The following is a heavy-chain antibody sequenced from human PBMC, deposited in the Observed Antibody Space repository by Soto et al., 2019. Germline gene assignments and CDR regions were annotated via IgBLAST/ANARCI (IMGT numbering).Heavy chain of an antibody. CDR3: ARDPRRQDIVVVPAAIKGYYYYMDV. V-gene: IGHV3-74*01. D-gene: IGHD2-2*01. CDR1: GFTFSSYW. J-gene: IGHJ6*03. Sequence: EVQLVESGGGLVQPGGSLRLSCAASGFTFSSYWMHWVRQAPGKGLVWVSRINSDGSSTSYADSVKGRFTISRDNAKNTLDLQMNSLRAEDTAVYYCARDPRRQDIVVVPAAIKGYYYYMDVWGKGTTVTVSS. CDR2: INSDGSST.